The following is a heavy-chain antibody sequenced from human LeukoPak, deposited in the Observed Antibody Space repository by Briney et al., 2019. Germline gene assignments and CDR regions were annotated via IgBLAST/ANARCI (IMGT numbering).Heavy chain of an antibody. V-gene: IGHV1-8*01. CDR1: GYTFTTYD. Sequence: ASVKVSCKASGYTFTTYDINWVRQATGQGLEWMGWMNPNSGNTGYAQKFQDRVTMTGNTSISTAYMELSSLRSEDTAVYYCARGKGGSSSLLLDYWGQGTLLTVSS. D-gene: IGHD2-15*01. CDR3: ARGKGGSSSLLLDY. CDR2: MNPNSGNT. J-gene: IGHJ4*02.